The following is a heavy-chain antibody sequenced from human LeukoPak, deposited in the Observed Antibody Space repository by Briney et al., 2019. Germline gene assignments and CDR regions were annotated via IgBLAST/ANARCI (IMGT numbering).Heavy chain of an antibody. Sequence: PSETLSLTCTVSGGSISSSSYYWGWIRQPPGKGLEWIGEIYHSGSTNYNPSLKSRVTISVDKSKNQFSLKLSSVTAADTAVYYCARVSKVAAAGSHPFDYWGQGTLVTVSS. V-gene: IGHV4-39*07. CDR1: GGSISSSSYY. CDR3: ARVSKVAAAGSHPFDY. J-gene: IGHJ4*02. D-gene: IGHD6-13*01. CDR2: IYHSGST.